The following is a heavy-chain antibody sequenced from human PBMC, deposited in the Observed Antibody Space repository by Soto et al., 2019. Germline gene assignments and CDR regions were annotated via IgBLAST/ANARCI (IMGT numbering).Heavy chain of an antibody. CDR3: ARSCSSTRCSAVFDY. CDR1: GFTFSNYG. J-gene: IGHJ4*02. V-gene: IGHV1-2*04. D-gene: IGHD2-2*01. Sequence: GASVKVSCEASGFTFSNYGMHWVRQAPGQGLEWMGWINPNSGGTNYAQKFQGWVTMTRDTSISTAYMELSRLTSDDTAVYYCARSCSSTRCSAVFDYWGQGTLVTVSS. CDR2: INPNSGGT.